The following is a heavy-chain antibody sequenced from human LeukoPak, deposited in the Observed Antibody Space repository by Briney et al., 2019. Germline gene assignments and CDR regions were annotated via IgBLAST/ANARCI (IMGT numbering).Heavy chain of an antibody. Sequence: GGSLRLSCAASGFTFGNAWMSWVRQAPGKGLEWVGRIKSKTDGGTTDYAAPVKGRFTISRDDSKNTLYLQMNSLRAEDTAVYYCAKDYDFWSGYYPNYFDYWGQGTLVTVSS. V-gene: IGHV3-15*01. CDR1: GFTFGNAW. CDR3: AKDYDFWSGYYPNYFDY. J-gene: IGHJ4*02. CDR2: IKSKTDGGTT. D-gene: IGHD3-3*01.